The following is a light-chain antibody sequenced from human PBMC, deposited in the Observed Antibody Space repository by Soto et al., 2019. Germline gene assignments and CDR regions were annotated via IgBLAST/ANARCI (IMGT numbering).Light chain of an antibody. CDR2: GNN. Sequence: QSVLAQPPSVSGAPGQRVTISCTGGSANIGTGYDVHWYQQVPGTAPKLLIYGNNNRPSGIPDRFSGSKSDTSASLAIAGLQAEDEADYYCQSYDNGLSTYVFGTGTKVTVL. V-gene: IGLV1-40*01. CDR3: QSYDNGLSTYV. CDR1: SANIGTGYD. J-gene: IGLJ1*01.